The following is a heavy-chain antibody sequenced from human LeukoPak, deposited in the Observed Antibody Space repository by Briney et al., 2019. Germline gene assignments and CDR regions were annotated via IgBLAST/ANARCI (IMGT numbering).Heavy chain of an antibody. CDR2: ISAYNGNT. Sequence: ASVKVSCKASGYTFTSYGISWVRQAPGQGLEWMGWISAYNGNTNYVQKLQGRVTMTTGTSTSTAYMELRSLRSDDTAVYYCARSPYCSGGSCFTNWFDPWGQGALVTVSS. D-gene: IGHD2-15*01. CDR1: GYTFTSYG. V-gene: IGHV1-18*01. J-gene: IGHJ5*02. CDR3: ARSPYCSGGSCFTNWFDP.